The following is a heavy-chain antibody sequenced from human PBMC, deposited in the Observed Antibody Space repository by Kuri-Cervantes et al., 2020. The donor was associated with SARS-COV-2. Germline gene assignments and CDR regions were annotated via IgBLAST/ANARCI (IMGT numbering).Heavy chain of an antibody. V-gene: IGHV4-39*07. CDR3: ASFPYYYGSGREDWFDP. CDR2: IYYSGST. J-gene: IGHJ5*02. CDR1: GGSISSSSYY. Sequence: GSLRLSCTVSGGSISSSSYYWGWIHQPPGKGLEWTGSIYYSGSTYYNQSLKSRVTISVDTSKNQSSLKLSSVTAADTAVYYCASFPYYYGSGREDWFDPWGQGTLVTVSS. D-gene: IGHD3-10*01.